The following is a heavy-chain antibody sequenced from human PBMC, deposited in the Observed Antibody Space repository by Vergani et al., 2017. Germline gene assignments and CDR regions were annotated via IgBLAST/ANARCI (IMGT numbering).Heavy chain of an antibody. CDR2: FHWDDDK. J-gene: IGHJ4*02. D-gene: IGHD2-2*01. Sequence: QVTLRESGPVLVKPTQTLTLTCTFSGFSLSASGMSVTWIRQPPGKALEWVARFHWDDDKHYSTYLKTRLTISKDTSKNRVVLTMTNMDPVDTATYYCARIVLGSTDYWGQGTLVTVSS. CDR3: ARIVLGSTDY. CDR1: GFSLSASGMS. V-gene: IGHV2-70*13.